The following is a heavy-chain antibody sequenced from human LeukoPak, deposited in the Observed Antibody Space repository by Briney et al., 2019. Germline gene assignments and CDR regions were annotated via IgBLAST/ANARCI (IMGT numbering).Heavy chain of an antibody. CDR2: IYHSGST. V-gene: IGHV4-38-2*01. D-gene: IGHD6-19*01. Sequence: SETLSLTCAFSGYSISSGYYWGWIRQPPGKGLEWIGSIYHSGSTYYNPSLKSRVTISVDTSKNQFSLKLSSVTAADTAVYYCARHPGLTVAGPNWGQGTLVTVSS. J-gene: IGHJ4*02. CDR1: GYSISSGYY. CDR3: ARHPGLTVAGPN.